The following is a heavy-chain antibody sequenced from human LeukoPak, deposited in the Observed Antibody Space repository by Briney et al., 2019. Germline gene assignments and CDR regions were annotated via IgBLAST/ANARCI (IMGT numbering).Heavy chain of an antibody. V-gene: IGHV3-30*02. CDR2: IRYDGSNK. Sequence: QPGGSLRLSCAASGFTFSSYGMHWVRQAPGKGLEWVAFIRYDGSNKYYADSVKGRFTISRDNSKNTLYLQMNSLRAEDTAVYYCANLAAAGTYYYYYYMDVWGKGTTVTVSS. CDR3: ANLAAAGTYYYYYYMDV. D-gene: IGHD6-13*01. CDR1: GFTFSSYG. J-gene: IGHJ6*03.